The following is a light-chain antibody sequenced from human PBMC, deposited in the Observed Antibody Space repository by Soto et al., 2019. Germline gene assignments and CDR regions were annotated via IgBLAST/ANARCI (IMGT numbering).Light chain of an antibody. CDR2: DVN. CDR1: RSDIGAYNF. J-gene: IGLJ2*01. CDR3: TSWTTSTTMI. Sequence: NQPASVYGFPGQSSTISCTGTRSDIGAYNFVSWYQQHPGEVPKLILYDVNVRPSGVSNRFSGSKSGNTASLTISGLQAEDEADYYCTSWTTSTTMIFGGGTKVTL. V-gene: IGLV2-14*03.